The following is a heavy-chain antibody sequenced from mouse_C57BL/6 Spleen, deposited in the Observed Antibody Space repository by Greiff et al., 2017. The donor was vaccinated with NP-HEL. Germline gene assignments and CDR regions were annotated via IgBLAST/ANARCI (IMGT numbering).Heavy chain of an antibody. CDR3: ARWMVYYAMDY. CDR1: GFTFTDYY. V-gene: IGHV7-3*01. CDR2: IRNKANGYTT. J-gene: IGHJ4*01. D-gene: IGHD2-3*01. Sequence: EVKLVESGGGLVQPGGSLSLSCAASGFTFTDYYMSWVRQPPGKALEWLGFIRNKANGYTTEYSASVKGRFTISRDNSQSILYLQMNALRAEDSATYYCARWMVYYAMDYWGQGTSVTVSS.